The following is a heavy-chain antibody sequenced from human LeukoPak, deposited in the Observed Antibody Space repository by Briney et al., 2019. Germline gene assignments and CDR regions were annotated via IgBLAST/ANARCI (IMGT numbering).Heavy chain of an antibody. D-gene: IGHD2-15*01. Sequence: PGGSLRLSCAASGFTFSSHGMHWVRQAPGKGLEWVSAISGSGGSTYYADSVKGRFTISRDNSKNTLYLQMNSLRAEDTAVYYCVPYCSGGSCSDYWGQGTLVTVSS. J-gene: IGHJ4*02. CDR1: GFTFSSHG. V-gene: IGHV3-23*01. CDR2: ISGSGGST. CDR3: VPYCSGGSCSDY.